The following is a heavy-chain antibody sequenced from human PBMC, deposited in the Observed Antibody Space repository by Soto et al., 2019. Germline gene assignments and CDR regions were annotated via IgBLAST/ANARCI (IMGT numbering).Heavy chain of an antibody. J-gene: IGHJ2*01. CDR1: GGSFSGYY. Sequence: QVQLQQWGAGLLKPSETLSLTCAVYGGSFSGYYWSWIRQPPGKGLEWIGEINHSGSTNYNPSLKSRVTISVDTSKNQFSLKLSSVTAADTAVYYCARTRGIAVAGPRPYWYFDLWGRGTLVTVSS. D-gene: IGHD6-19*01. V-gene: IGHV4-34*01. CDR2: INHSGST. CDR3: ARTRGIAVAGPRPYWYFDL.